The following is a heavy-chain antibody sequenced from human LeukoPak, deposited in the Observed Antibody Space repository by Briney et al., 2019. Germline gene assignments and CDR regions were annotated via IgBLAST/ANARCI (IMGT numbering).Heavy chain of an antibody. CDR3: AKDLQLGDIVVVPGCPMDV. CDR2: IRYDRSNK. J-gene: IGHJ6*04. V-gene: IGHV3-30*02. Sequence: GASVRLSWAASGFTVSSHGMHWVRLAPGEWLEWGAFIRYDRSNKYYADSVKGRFTISRDNSKNTLYLQMNSLRAEDTAVYYCAKDLQLGDIVVVPGCPMDVWGKGTTVTVSS. CDR1: GFTVSSHG. D-gene: IGHD2-2*01.